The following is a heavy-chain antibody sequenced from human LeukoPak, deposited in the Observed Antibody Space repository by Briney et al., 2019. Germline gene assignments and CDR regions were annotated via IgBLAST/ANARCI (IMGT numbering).Heavy chain of an antibody. J-gene: IGHJ5*02. V-gene: IGHV4-34*01. CDR2: INHSGST. D-gene: IGHD3-10*01. CDR3: ARHRRGYYGSGSYLSWFDP. Sequence: SETLSLTCAVYGGSFSGYYWSWIRQPPGKGLEWIGEINHSGSTNYNPSLKSRVTISVDTSKNQFSLKLSSVTAADTAVYYCARHRRGYYGSGSYLSWFDPWGQGTLVTVSS. CDR1: GGSFSGYY.